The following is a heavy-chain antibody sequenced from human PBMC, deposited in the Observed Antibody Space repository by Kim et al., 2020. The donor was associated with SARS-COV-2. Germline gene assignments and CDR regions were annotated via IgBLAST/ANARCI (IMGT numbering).Heavy chain of an antibody. D-gene: IGHD3-9*01. V-gene: IGHV1-46*03. CDR3: ARSRAHYDILTGEDSYYYYGMDV. CDR2: INPSGGST. CDR1: GYTFTSYY. J-gene: IGHJ6*02. Sequence: ASVKVSCKASGYTFTSYYMHWVRQAPGQGLEWMGIINPSGGSTSYAQKFQGRVTMTRDTSTSTVYMELSSLRYEDTAVYYCARSRAHYDILTGEDSYYYYGMDVWGQGTTVTVSS.